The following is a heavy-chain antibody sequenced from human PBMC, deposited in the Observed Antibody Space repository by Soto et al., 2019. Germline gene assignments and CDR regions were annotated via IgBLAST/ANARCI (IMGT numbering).Heavy chain of an antibody. V-gene: IGHV1-69*12. CDR3: ARRVYSSSSRRLDYYYYGMDV. Sequence: QVQLVQSGAEVKKPGSSVKVSCKASGGTFSSYAISWVRQASGQGLEWMGGIIPIFGTANYAQKFQGRVTITADESTSTAYMELSSLRSEDTAVYYCARRVYSSSSRRLDYYYYGMDVWGQGTTVTVSS. CDR1: GGTFSSYA. D-gene: IGHD6-6*01. CDR2: IIPIFGTA. J-gene: IGHJ6*02.